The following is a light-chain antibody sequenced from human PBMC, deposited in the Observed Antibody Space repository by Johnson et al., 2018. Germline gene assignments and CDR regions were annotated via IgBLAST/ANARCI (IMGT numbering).Light chain of an antibody. CDR3: GTWDSRLSAGNV. CDR1: SSNIGNNY. Sequence: QSVLTQPPSVSAAPGQKVTISCSGSSSNIGNNYVSWYQQLPGTAPKLLIYENNKRPSGIPDRFSGSKSGTSATLGITVLPTGDEADYYCGTWDSRLSAGNVFGTGTKVTVL. J-gene: IGLJ1*01. V-gene: IGLV1-51*02. CDR2: ENN.